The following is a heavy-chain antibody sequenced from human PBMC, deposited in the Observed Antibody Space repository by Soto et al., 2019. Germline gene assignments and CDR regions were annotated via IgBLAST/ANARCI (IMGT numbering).Heavy chain of an antibody. CDR2: INHSGGT. CDR3: ARGQSYCSSTTCYGRFDP. D-gene: IGHD2-2*01. V-gene: IGHV4-34*01. CDR1: GGSFSAYY. J-gene: IGHJ5*02. Sequence: SETLSLTCAVYGGSFSAYYWSWIRQPPGKGLEWIGEINHSGGTSYNPSLKSRVTISVDTSKSQFSLNLSSVTAADTSVYYCARGQSYCSSTTCYGRFDPWGQGTLVTVSS.